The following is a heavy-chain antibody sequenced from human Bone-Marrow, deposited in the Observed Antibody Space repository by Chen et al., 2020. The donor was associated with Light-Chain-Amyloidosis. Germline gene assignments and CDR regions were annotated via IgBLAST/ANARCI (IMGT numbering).Heavy chain of an antibody. Sequence: QVQLVQSGAELRKPGASVKVSCKASGSTFTGYYINWVRQAPGQGLEWVGWVNPNNGGINYAQKFQDRVSMTRHTTVSTVYMELSRLTSDDTAVYFCARDMSPGIAVSGPYGMDVWGQGTTVTVSS. CDR3: ARDMSPGIAVSGPYGMDV. V-gene: IGHV1-2*02. D-gene: IGHD6-19*01. J-gene: IGHJ6*02. CDR1: GSTFTGYY. CDR2: VNPNNGGI.